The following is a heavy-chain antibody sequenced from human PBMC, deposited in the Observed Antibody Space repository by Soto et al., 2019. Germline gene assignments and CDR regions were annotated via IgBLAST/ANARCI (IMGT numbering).Heavy chain of an antibody. CDR1: GGTFSSLA. CDR2: LVPVFGTA. CDR3: ASSPGVFDY. Sequence: QVQLVQSGAEVKKPGSSVKDSCKASGGTFSSLAISWVRQAPGQGLEWMGGLVPVFGTANYAQKFQDRVTMTADKSTSTSSMELSSLRSEDTAVYYCASSPGVFDYWGQGTLVTVSS. V-gene: IGHV1-69*06. D-gene: IGHD3-10*01. J-gene: IGHJ4*02.